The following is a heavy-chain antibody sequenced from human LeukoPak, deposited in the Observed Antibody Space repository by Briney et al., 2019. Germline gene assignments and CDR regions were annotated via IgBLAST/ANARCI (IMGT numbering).Heavy chain of an antibody. Sequence: GGSLRLSCAASGFTFSSYSMTWVRQAPGKGLEWVSSISSSSSYIYYAGSVKGRFTISRDNAKNSLYLQMNSLRAEDTAVYYCARSGRPDYDFWSGYYADYWGQGTLVTVSS. CDR3: ARSGRPDYDFWSGYYADY. D-gene: IGHD3-3*01. V-gene: IGHV3-21*01. CDR1: GFTFSSYS. CDR2: ISSSSSYI. J-gene: IGHJ4*02.